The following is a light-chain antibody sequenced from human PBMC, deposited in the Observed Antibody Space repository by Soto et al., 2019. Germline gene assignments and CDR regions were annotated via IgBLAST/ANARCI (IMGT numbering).Light chain of an antibody. V-gene: IGKV3-15*01. J-gene: IGKJ1*01. CDR2: GAS. CDR1: QSVSSN. Sequence: EIVMTQSPATLSVSPGERATLSCRASQSVSSNLAWYQQKPGQAPRLLIYGASTRATGIPARFSGSGSGTEFTLTLSSLHSEDFAVYYSQQYNNWPRTFGQGTKVEIK. CDR3: QQYNNWPRT.